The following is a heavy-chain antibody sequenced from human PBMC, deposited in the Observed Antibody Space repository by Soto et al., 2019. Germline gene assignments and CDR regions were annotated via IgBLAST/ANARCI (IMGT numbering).Heavy chain of an antibody. CDR2: IYPGDSDT. J-gene: IGHJ6*02. CDR1: GYSFTSYW. CDR3: AILVRGRETDYGMDV. V-gene: IGHV5-51*01. Sequence: KKPGESLKISCKGSGYSFTSYWIGWVRPMPGKGLEWMGIIYPGDSDTRYSPSFQGQVTISADKSISTAYLQWSSLKASDTAMYYCAILVRGRETDYGMDVRGQRTTVTVSS. D-gene: IGHD3-10*02.